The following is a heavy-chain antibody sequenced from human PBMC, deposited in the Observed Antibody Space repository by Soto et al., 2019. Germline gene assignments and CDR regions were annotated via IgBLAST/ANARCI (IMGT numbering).Heavy chain of an antibody. CDR2: ISAYNGNT. D-gene: IGHD2-2*01. CDR1: GYTFTSYV. CDR3: ARDDVVVPAAMEYYYYYMDV. V-gene: IGHV1-18*01. Sequence: ASVKVSCKASGYTFTSYVISWVRQAPGQGLEWMGWISAYNGNTNYAQKLQGRVTMTTDTSTSTAYMELRSLRSDDTAVYYCARDDVVVPAAMEYYYYYMDVWGKGTTVTVSS. J-gene: IGHJ6*03.